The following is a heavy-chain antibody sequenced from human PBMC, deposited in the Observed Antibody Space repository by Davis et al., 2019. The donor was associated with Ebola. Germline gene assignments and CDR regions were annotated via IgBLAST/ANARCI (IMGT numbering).Heavy chain of an antibody. Sequence: PGGSLRLSCAASGFTFSSYAMHWVRQAPGKGLEWVAVISYDGSNKYYADSVKGRFTISRDNSKNTLYLQMNSLRAEDTAVYYCARDALLWFGETPPKYDYYYMDVWGKGTTVTVSS. CDR1: GFTFSSYA. D-gene: IGHD3-10*01. V-gene: IGHV3-30-3*01. CDR2: ISYDGSNK. J-gene: IGHJ6*03. CDR3: ARDALLWFGETPPKYDYYYMDV.